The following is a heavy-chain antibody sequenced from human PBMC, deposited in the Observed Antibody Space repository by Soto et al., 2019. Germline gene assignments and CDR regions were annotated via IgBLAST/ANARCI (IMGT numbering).Heavy chain of an antibody. V-gene: IGHV3-53*01. CDR2: IYSGGST. Sequence: GGSLRLSCAASGFTVSSNYMSRVRQAPGKGLEWVSVIYSGGSTYYADSVKGRFTISRDNSKNTLYLQMNSLRAEDTAVYYCAREAEGIAAAGTLDPWGQGTLVTVSS. CDR3: AREAEGIAAAGTLDP. CDR1: GFTVSSNY. D-gene: IGHD6-13*01. J-gene: IGHJ5*02.